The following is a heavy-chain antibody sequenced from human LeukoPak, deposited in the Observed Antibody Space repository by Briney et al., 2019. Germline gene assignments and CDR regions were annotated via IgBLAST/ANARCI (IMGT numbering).Heavy chain of an antibody. CDR3: ARREGDWFDP. J-gene: IGHJ5*02. CDR2: IDPSDSYT. CDR1: GYSLTSYW. V-gene: IGHV5-10-1*01. Sequence: GESLKISCKGSGYSLTSYWISWVRQMPGKGLEWMGRIDPSDSYTNYSPSFQGHVTISADKSISTAYLQWSSLKASDTAMYYCARREGDWFDPWGQGTLVTVSS.